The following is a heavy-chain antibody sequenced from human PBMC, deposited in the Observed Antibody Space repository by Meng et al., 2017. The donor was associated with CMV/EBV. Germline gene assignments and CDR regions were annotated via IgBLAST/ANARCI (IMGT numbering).Heavy chain of an antibody. CDR1: GFTFSSYW. V-gene: IGHV3-74*01. Sequence: GESLKISCAASGFTFSSYWMHWVRQAPGKGLVWVSRINSDGSSTSYADSVKGRFTISRDNAKNTLYLQMNSLRAEDTAVYYCARDLPYCSSTSCYSTWYYYYGMDVWGQGTMVTVSS. J-gene: IGHJ6*02. CDR2: INSDGSST. CDR3: ARDLPYCSSTSCYSTWYYYYGMDV. D-gene: IGHD2-2*02.